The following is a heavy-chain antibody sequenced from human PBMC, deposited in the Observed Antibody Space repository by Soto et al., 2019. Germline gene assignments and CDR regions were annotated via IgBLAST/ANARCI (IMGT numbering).Heavy chain of an antibody. J-gene: IGHJ4*02. CDR3: AKGNFGAYDY. D-gene: IGHD3-10*01. CDR1: GFTFDDYA. Sequence: EVQLVESGGGLVQPGRSLRLSCAASGFTFDDYAMHWVRQAPGKGLEWVSGISWNSGSIGYADSVKGRFTISRDNAKNSLYLQMNSLRAADTALYYCAKGNFGAYDYWGQGTLVTVSS. CDR2: ISWNSGSI. V-gene: IGHV3-9*01.